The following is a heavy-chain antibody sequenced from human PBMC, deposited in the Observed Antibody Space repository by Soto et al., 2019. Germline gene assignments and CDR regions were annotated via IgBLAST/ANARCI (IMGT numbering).Heavy chain of an antibody. J-gene: IGHJ6*02. V-gene: IGHV1-18*04. D-gene: IGHD5-18*01. CDR1: GYTFTSYG. CDR2: ISAYNGNT. Sequence: QVQLVQSGAEVKKPGASVKVSCKASGYTFTSYGISWVRQAPGQGLEWMGWISAYNGNTNYAQKLQGRVTMTTDTSTSTAYMELRSLRSDDTAVYYCASNKFTRWIPSYGMDVWGQGTTVTVSS. CDR3: ASNKFTRWIPSYGMDV.